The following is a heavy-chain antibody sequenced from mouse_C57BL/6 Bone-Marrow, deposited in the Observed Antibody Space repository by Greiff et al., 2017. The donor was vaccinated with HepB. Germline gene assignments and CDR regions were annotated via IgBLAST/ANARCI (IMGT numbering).Heavy chain of an antibody. V-gene: IGHV1-7*01. CDR3: ARDYYGSSGDWYFDV. D-gene: IGHD1-1*01. CDR1: GYTFTSYW. Sequence: QVQLQQSGAELAKPGASVKLSCKASGYTFTSYWMHWVKQRPGQGLEWIGYINPSSGYTKYNQKFKDKATLTVDTSSSTAYMQLSSLTSEDSAVYYCARDYYGSSGDWYFDVWGTGTTVTVSS. J-gene: IGHJ1*03. CDR2: INPSSGYT.